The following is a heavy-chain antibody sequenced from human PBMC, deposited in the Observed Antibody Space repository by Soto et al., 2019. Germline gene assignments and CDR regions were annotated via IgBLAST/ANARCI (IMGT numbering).Heavy chain of an antibody. Sequence: RGESLNLSCKGSGYSFTSYLIGWVRQMPGKGLEWMGIIYPGDSDTRYSPSFQGQVTISADKSISTAYLQWSSLKASDTAMYYCARLQGSSWLNFDYWGQGTLVTVSS. V-gene: IGHV5-51*01. CDR3: ARLQGSSWLNFDY. CDR1: GYSFTSYL. J-gene: IGHJ4*02. D-gene: IGHD6-13*01. CDR2: IYPGDSDT.